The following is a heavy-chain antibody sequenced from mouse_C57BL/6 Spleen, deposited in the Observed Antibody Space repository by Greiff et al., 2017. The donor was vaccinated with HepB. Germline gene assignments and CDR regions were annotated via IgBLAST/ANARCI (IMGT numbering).Heavy chain of an antibody. D-gene: IGHD2-1*01. J-gene: IGHJ2*01. CDR1: GFTFSSYA. CDR2: ISDGGSYT. CDR3: ARDRAYGNYVYFDY. Sequence: EVKLVESGGGLVKPGGSLKLSCAASGFTFSSYAMSWVRQTPEKRLEWVATISDGGSYTYYPDNVKGRFTISRDNAKNNLYLQMSHLKSEDSAMYYCARDRAYGNYVYFDYWGQGTTLTVSS. V-gene: IGHV5-4*01.